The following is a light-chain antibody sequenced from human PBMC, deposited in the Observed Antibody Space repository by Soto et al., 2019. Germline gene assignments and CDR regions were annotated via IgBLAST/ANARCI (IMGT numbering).Light chain of an antibody. Sequence: QSALTQPASVSGSPGQSITISCTGTSSDVGAYNHVSWYQQHPGKAPKLMIYEVNHRPSGVSNRCSGSKSGNTASLTISGLQAEDEADYYCSSYTSSSTLVFGGGTKVTVL. J-gene: IGLJ3*02. V-gene: IGLV2-14*01. CDR2: EVN. CDR3: SSYTSSSTLV. CDR1: SSDVGAYNH.